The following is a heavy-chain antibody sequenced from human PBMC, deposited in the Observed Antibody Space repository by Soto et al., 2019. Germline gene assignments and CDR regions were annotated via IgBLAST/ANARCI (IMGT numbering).Heavy chain of an antibody. CDR1: GFTFSSYG. J-gene: IGHJ6*02. D-gene: IGHD5-18*01. Sequence: PGGSLRLSCAASGFTFSSYGMHWVRQAPGKGLEWVAVIPYDGSNKYYADSVKGRFTISRDNSKNTLYLQMNSLRAEDTAVYYCAKDRQLWAYYYYYGMDVWGQGTTVTVSS. CDR2: IPYDGSNK. V-gene: IGHV3-30*18. CDR3: AKDRQLWAYYYYYGMDV.